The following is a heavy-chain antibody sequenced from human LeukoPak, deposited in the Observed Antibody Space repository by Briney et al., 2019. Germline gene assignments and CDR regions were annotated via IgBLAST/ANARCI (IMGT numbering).Heavy chain of an antibody. CDR2: INHSGST. V-gene: IGHV4-34*01. CDR1: GGSFSGYY. D-gene: IGHD3-22*01. Sequence: PSETLSLTCAVYGGSFSGYYWSWIRQPPGKGLEWIGEINHSGSTNYNPSLKSRVTISVDTSKNQFSLKLSSVTAADTAVYYCARENPSGYYNRPIDYWGQGTLVTVSS. CDR3: ARENPSGYYNRPIDY. J-gene: IGHJ4*02.